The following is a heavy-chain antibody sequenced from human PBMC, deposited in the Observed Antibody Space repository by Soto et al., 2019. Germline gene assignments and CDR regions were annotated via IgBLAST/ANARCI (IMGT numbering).Heavy chain of an antibody. Sequence: PSETLSLTCTVSGGSISSGDYYWTWVRQHPGKGLEWIGYIYASGRTYYTPSLKSRVSISVDTSKNQFSLKLSSVAAADTAVYYWAIFPTFYGILGGSDKTWARGILVPVSS. D-gene: IGHD3-9*01. CDR1: GGSISSGDYY. CDR3: AIFPTFYGILGGSDKT. J-gene: IGHJ4*02. CDR2: IYASGRT. V-gene: IGHV4-31*03.